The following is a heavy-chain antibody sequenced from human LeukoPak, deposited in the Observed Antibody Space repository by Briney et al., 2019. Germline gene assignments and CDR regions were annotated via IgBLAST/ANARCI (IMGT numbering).Heavy chain of an antibody. V-gene: IGHV4-38-2*02. D-gene: IGHD6-6*01. CDR3: AKERSSGLHDAFDI. Sequence: SETLSLTCAVSGYSISSGYYWGWIRQPPGKGLEWIGSIYHSGSTYYNPSLKSRVTISVDTSKNQFSLKLSSVTAADTAVYYCAKERSSGLHDAFDIWGQGTMVTVST. CDR1: GYSISSGYY. J-gene: IGHJ3*02. CDR2: IYHSGST.